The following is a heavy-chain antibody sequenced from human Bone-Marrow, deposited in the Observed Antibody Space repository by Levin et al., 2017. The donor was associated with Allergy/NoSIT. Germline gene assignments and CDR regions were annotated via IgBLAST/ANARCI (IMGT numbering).Heavy chain of an antibody. J-gene: IGHJ4*02. Sequence: SCVGSGFTFDNHGIHWVRQAPGKGLEWVSLISFDGGNKYYADSVKGRVTMSRDNSKNAVYLQINSLRPEDTALYFCARTGGNYRHDFYSWGQGVRVTVSS. CDR3: ARTGGNYRHDFYS. D-gene: IGHD5-24*01. V-gene: IGHV3-30*03. CDR2: ISFDGGNK. CDR1: GFTFDNHG.